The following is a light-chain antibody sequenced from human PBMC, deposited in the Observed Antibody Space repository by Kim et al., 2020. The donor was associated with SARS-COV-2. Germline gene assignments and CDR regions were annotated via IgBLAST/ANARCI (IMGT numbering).Light chain of an antibody. CDR3: QQYSSVPQT. V-gene: IGKV1-NL1*01. J-gene: IGKJ4*01. Sequence: IGNSLVWYQQKSGQAPNLLVYTTSRLHSGVPSRFSGSGSGTDYTLTISSLQPEDFATYYCQQYSSVPQTFGGGTKVDIK. CDR1: IGNS. CDR2: TTS.